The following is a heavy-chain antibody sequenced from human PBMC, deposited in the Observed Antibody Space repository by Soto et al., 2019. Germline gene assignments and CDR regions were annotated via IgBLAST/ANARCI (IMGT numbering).Heavy chain of an antibody. Sequence: GGSLRLSCAASGFTFSNYAMSWVRQAAGKGLEWVSGISASGRDTYYADSVKDRFTISRDNSKNTVYLQMNSLRADDTATYYCAKGKTSGWYFFDYWGQGTPVTVSS. D-gene: IGHD6-19*01. CDR2: ISASGRDT. J-gene: IGHJ4*02. V-gene: IGHV3-23*01. CDR3: AKGKTSGWYFFDY. CDR1: GFTFSNYA.